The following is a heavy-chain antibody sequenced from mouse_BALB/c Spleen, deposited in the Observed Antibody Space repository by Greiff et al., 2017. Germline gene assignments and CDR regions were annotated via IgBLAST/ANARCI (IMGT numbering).Heavy chain of an antibody. CDR2: INPSSGYT. Sequence: QVQLKQSAAELARPGASVKMSCKASGYTFTSYTMHWVKQRPGQGLEWIGYINPSSGYTEYNQKFKDKTTLTADKSSSTAYMQLSSLTSEDSAVYYCATKANFYFDYWGQGTTLTVSS. J-gene: IGHJ2*01. CDR3: ATKANFYFDY. CDR1: GYTFTSYT. V-gene: IGHV1-4*02. D-gene: IGHD4-1*01.